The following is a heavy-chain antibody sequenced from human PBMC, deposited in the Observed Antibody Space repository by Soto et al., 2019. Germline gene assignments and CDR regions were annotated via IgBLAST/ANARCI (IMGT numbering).Heavy chain of an antibody. CDR1: GCTFSSYA. CDR3: ARDNALRGGYNIRNYYYYGMDV. Sequence: QVQRVQSGAEVKKPGSSVKVSCKASGCTFSSYAISWVRQAPGQGLEWMGGIIPIFGPANYAQKFQGRVTITADESTSTAYRELSSLRSEDTAVYYCARDNALRGGYNIRNYYYYGMDVWGQGTTVTVSS. J-gene: IGHJ6*02. V-gene: IGHV1-69*01. D-gene: IGHD5-12*01. CDR2: IIPIFGPA.